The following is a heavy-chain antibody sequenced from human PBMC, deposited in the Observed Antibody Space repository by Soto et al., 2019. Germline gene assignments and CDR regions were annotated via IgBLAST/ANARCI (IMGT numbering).Heavy chain of an antibody. CDR3: VREGDYSDNNGYPLFDY. V-gene: IGHV4-4*07. Sequence: QVQLQESGPGLLKPSETLSLTCTVSGPSMRNYYWSWIRQPAGKGLEWIGRISGSGETYYNPSRTSRIICSVGLSKSQFSLELTSVSAADTAVYFCVREGDYSDNNGYPLFDYWGQGTLVTVSP. CDR2: ISGSGET. D-gene: IGHD3-22*01. CDR1: GPSMRNYY. J-gene: IGHJ4*02.